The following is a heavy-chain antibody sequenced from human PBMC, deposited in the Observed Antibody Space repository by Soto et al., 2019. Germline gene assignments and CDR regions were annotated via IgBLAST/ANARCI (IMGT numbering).Heavy chain of an antibody. J-gene: IGHJ4*02. Sequence: EVQLVESGGGLVQPGGSLRLSCATSGFTFSNYWMHWVRQAPGKGPVWVSRINEDESNTNYADSVKGRFTISRDNAKNTLYLQMNRLRAEDTAVYDCARGLVLDYWGQGTRVTVSS. D-gene: IGHD3-9*01. CDR3: ARGLVLDY. V-gene: IGHV3-74*01. CDR1: GFTFSNYW. CDR2: INEDESNT.